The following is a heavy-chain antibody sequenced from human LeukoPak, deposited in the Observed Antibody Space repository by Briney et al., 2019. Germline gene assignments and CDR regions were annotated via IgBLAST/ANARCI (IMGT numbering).Heavy chain of an antibody. J-gene: IGHJ6*03. CDR1: GFTFSSYG. V-gene: IGHV3-30*02. CDR3: AKDGGSNYYYYMDV. CDR2: IRYDGSNK. Sequence: GGSLRLSCAASGFTFSSYGMHWVRQAPGKGLEWVAFIRYDGSNKYYADSVKGRFTISRDNSKNTLYLQMNSLRAEDTAVYYCAKDGGSNYYYYMDVWGKGTTVTVSS. D-gene: IGHD3-16*01.